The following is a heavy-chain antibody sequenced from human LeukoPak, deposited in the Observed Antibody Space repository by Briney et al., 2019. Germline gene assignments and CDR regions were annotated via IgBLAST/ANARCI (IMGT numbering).Heavy chain of an antibody. CDR3: ASSAAAGLNWFDP. Sequence: GASVKVSCKASGYTFTSYGISWVRQAPGQGLEWMGWISAYNGNTNYAQKLQGRVTMTTDTSTSTAYMELSSLRSEDTAVYYCASSAAAGLNWFDPWGQGTLVTVSS. V-gene: IGHV1-18*01. CDR1: GYTFTSYG. J-gene: IGHJ5*02. CDR2: ISAYNGNT. D-gene: IGHD6-13*01.